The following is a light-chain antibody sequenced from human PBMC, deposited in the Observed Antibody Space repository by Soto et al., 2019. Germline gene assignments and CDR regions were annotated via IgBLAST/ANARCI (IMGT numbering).Light chain of an antibody. V-gene: IGKV3-20*01. CDR3: QQYGNSRT. J-gene: IGKJ1*01. CDR2: GAS. Sequence: EIVLTQSPGTLSLSPGERATLSCRSSQSVSSNYLAWYQQKRGQAPRLLIYGASTRATGIPDRFSGSGSGTDFTLTISRLEPEDFAVYYWQQYGNSRTFGQGTKVDIK. CDR1: QSVSSNY.